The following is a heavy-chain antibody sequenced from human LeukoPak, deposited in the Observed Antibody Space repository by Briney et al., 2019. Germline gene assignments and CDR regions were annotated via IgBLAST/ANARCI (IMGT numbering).Heavy chain of an antibody. Sequence: GRSLRLSCAASGFTFSSYAMHWVRQAPGKGLEWVAVISYDGSNKYYADSVKGRFTISRDNSKNTLYLQMNSLRAEDTAVYYCARSGYSYGFHFDYWGQGTLVTASS. V-gene: IGHV3-30*04. D-gene: IGHD5-18*01. CDR2: ISYDGSNK. J-gene: IGHJ4*02. CDR1: GFTFSSYA. CDR3: ARSGYSYGFHFDY.